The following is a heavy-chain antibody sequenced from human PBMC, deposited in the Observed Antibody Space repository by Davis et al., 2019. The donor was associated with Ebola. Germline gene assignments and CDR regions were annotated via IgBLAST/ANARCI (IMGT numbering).Heavy chain of an antibody. CDR1: GFTFSSYE. CDR2: ISGTSNYI. Sequence: GGSLKISCAASGFTFSSYEINWVRQAPGKGLEWVSSISGTSNYIYYADSLKGRFTISRDNAKNTLYLQMNSLRAEDTAVYYCAKDSLLDYWGQGTLVTVSS. J-gene: IGHJ4*02. V-gene: IGHV3-21*04. CDR3: AKDSLLDY.